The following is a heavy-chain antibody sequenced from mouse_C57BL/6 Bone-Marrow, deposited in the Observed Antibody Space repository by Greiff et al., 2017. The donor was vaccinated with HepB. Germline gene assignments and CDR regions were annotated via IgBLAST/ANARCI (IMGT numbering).Heavy chain of an antibody. D-gene: IGHD2-1*01. V-gene: IGHV5-6*01. CDR3: ARHDRYGNSWFAY. Sequence: EVMLVESGGDLVKPGGSLKLSCAASGFTFSSYGMSWVRQTPDKRLEWVANISSGGSYTSYPDSVKGRFTISRDNAKNTRDLQMINLKSEDTAMYYCARHDRYGNSWFAYWGQGTLVTVSA. CDR1: GFTFSSYG. CDR2: ISSGGSYT. J-gene: IGHJ3*01.